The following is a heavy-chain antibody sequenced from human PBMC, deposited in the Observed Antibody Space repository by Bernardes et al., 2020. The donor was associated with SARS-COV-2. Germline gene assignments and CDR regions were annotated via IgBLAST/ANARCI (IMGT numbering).Heavy chain of an antibody. CDR1: GGSISSGSYY. V-gene: IGHV4-61*02. J-gene: IGHJ6*02. CDR2: IYTSGST. Sequence: SETLSLTCTVSGGSISSGSYYWSWIRQPAGKGLEWIGRIYTSGSTNDNPSLKSRVTISVDTSKNQFSLKLSSVTAADTAVYYCARADAADFWSGYALYYYYGMDVWGQGTTVTVSS. D-gene: IGHD3-3*01. CDR3: ARADAADFWSGYALYYYYGMDV.